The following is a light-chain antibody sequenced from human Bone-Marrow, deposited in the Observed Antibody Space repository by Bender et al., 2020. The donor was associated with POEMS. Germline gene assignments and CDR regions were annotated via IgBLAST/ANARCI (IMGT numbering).Light chain of an antibody. CDR3: QVWDRNSDHFV. Sequence: SYVLTQPPSVSVAPGQTARIPCGGNNIGSRSVHWYQQRAGQAPLLVIYDDDDRPSGIPERFSGSNSGNTATLTISGVEAGDEADYYCQVWDRNSDHFVFGTGTTVTAL. V-gene: IGLV3-21*02. J-gene: IGLJ1*01. CDR2: DDD. CDR1: NIGSRS.